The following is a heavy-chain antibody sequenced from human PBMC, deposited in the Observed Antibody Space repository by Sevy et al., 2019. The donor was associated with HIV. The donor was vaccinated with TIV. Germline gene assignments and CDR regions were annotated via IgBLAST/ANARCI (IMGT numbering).Heavy chain of an antibody. CDR2: IYGDDDK. CDR1: XXSLTTSAVG. CDR3: VHTXYXGXYALXX. V-gene: IGHV2-5*02. J-gene: IGHJ4*02. D-gene: IGHD5-12*01. Sequence: SGPTLVKPTXXXXXXCTFXXXSLTTSAVGVAWIRQPPGEALEWLAVIYGDDDKRYNPSLRSRLTITKDTSKNEVVLTMXXVDTVXTATYFCVHTXYXGXYALXXXGQGTLVTVSS.